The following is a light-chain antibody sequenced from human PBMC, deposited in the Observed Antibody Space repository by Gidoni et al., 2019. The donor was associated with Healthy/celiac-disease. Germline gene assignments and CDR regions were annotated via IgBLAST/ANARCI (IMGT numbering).Light chain of an antibody. CDR2: DVS. J-gene: IGLJ3*02. V-gene: IGLV2-14*03. CDR3: SSYTSNSTHWV. CDR1: SSDVGGYNY. Sequence: QSALTQPASVSGSPGPSITISCTGTSSDVGGYNYVSWYQQHPGKAPKLMIYDVSNRPSGVSNRFSGSKSGNTASLTISGLQAEDEADYYCSSYTSNSTHWVFGGGTKLTVL.